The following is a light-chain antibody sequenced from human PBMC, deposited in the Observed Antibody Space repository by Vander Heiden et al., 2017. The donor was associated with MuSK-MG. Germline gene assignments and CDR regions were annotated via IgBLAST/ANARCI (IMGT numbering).Light chain of an antibody. CDR2: DAS. CDR3: QRGDYPPGLT. V-gene: IGKV1-33*01. Sequence: DIQMTQSPSSLSASVGDRVTITCQASQDISNYLNWYQQKPGKAPKLLIYDASNLETVLPSRFSGSSSGTYFTFTISILHPEDIATYYCQRGDYPPGLTFGGGTKVEIK. J-gene: IGKJ4*01. CDR1: QDISNY.